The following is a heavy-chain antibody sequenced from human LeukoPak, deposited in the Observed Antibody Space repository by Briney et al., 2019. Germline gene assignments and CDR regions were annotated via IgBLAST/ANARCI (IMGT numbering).Heavy chain of an antibody. CDR1: GLTFSRYG. J-gene: IGHJ4*02. D-gene: IGHD5-18*01. V-gene: IGHV3-33*01. CDR3: ARVDGAMGSLDY. Sequence: PGGSLRLSCAASGLTFSRYGMHWVRQAPGKGLEGVAVIWYDGSNKNYVDSVKGRFTISRDNAKNTLYLQMNSLRAEDTAVYYCARVDGAMGSLDYWGQGMLVTVFS. CDR2: IWYDGSNK.